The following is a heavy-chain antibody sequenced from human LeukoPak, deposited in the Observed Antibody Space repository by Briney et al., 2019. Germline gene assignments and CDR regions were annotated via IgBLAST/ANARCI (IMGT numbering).Heavy chain of an antibody. J-gene: IGHJ4*02. CDR1: GGSFSGYY. V-gene: IGHV4-34*01. CDR2: INHSGST. Sequence: KPSETLSLTCAVYGGSFSGYYWSWIPQPPGKGLEWIGEINHSGSTNYNPSLKSRVTISVDTSKNQFSLKLSSVTAADTAVYYCARTRGMSYWGQGTLVTVSS. D-gene: IGHD3-16*01. CDR3: ARTRGMSY.